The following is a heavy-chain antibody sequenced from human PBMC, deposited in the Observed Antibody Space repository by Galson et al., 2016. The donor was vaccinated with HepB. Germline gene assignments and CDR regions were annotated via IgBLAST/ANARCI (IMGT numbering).Heavy chain of an antibody. CDR2: IYPGDSDT. CDR1: GYTFTNYW. J-gene: IGHJ4*02. D-gene: IGHD3-10*01. Sequence: QSGAEVKAPGESLKISCKGSGYTFTNYWIGWVRQMPGRGLEWMGIIYPGDSDTRYSPSFQGQVTISADKSISTAYLQSSTLKASDTAMYYGARSEGIEFVFDSWGQGTLVTVSS. CDR3: ARSEGIEFVFDS. V-gene: IGHV5-51*01.